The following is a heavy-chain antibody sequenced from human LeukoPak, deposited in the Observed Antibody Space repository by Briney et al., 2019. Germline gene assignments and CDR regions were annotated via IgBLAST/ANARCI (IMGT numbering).Heavy chain of an antibody. Sequence: GGSLRLSCGASGFTFGTYWMHWVRQAPGKGLVWVSGINSDGGTTTYADSVKGRFTISRDNAKNSLYLQMNSLRAEDTAVYYCARDRRYCSGGSCSVNWFDPWGQGTLVTVSS. CDR1: GFTFGTYW. CDR3: ARDRRYCSGGSCSVNWFDP. D-gene: IGHD2-15*01. V-gene: IGHV3-74*01. J-gene: IGHJ5*02. CDR2: INSDGGTT.